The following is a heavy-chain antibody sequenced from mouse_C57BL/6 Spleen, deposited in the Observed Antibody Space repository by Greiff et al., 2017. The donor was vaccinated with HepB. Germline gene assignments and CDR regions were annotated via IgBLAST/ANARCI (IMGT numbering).Heavy chain of an antibody. J-gene: IGHJ2*01. D-gene: IGHD2-5*01. CDR1: GYTFTSYW. Sequence: VQLQQPGAELVRPGSSVKLSCKASGYTFTSYWMDWVKQRPGQGLEWIGNIYPSDSETHYNQKFKDKATLTVDKSSSTAYMQLGSLTSEDSAVYYCARERDYSNFLDCWGQGTTLTVSS. V-gene: IGHV1-61*01. CDR3: ARERDYSNFLDC. CDR2: IYPSDSET.